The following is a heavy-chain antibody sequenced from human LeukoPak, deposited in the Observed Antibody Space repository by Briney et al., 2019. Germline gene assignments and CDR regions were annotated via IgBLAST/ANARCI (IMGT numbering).Heavy chain of an antibody. CDR1: GASISSYY. D-gene: IGHD3-10*01. CDR2: IYYSGTT. J-gene: IGHJ4*02. Sequence: PSETLSLTCTVSGASISSYYWSWIRQPPGRGLEWIGYIYYSGTTNYNPSLKSRVAMSLDTSKNQFSLKLSSVTAADTAFYYCASENYGFQRGFDFEYWGQGTLVTVSS. V-gene: IGHV4-59*08. CDR3: ASENYGFQRGFDFEY.